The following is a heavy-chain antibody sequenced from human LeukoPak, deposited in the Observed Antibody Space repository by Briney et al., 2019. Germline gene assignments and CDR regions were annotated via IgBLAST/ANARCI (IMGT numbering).Heavy chain of an antibody. CDR2: IADTGTI. Sequence: GGSLRLSCVAPGFNFNIFTMRWVRQTPGKGLEWVAHIADTGTIHYADSVKGRFTISRDNANNSLYLQMNSLRVEDTGLYYCARGLIDGSYLDPWGQGTLVTVSS. CDR3: ARGLIDGSYLDP. CDR1: GFNFNIFT. J-gene: IGHJ5*02. D-gene: IGHD3-10*01. V-gene: IGHV3-48*04.